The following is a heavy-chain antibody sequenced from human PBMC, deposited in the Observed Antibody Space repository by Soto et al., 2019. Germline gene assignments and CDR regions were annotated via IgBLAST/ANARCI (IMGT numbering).Heavy chain of an antibody. D-gene: IGHD3-22*01. J-gene: IGHJ4*02. Sequence: QVQLVQSGAEVKKPGSSVKVSCKASGGTFSSYAISWVRQAPGQGLVWMGGIIPIFGTANYAQKFQGRVTITADESTSTAYRERSSLRSEDTAVYYCALRVSSGYYSYYFDYWGQGTLITVSS. CDR2: IIPIFGTA. CDR3: ALRVSSGYYSYYFDY. V-gene: IGHV1-69*12. CDR1: GGTFSSYA.